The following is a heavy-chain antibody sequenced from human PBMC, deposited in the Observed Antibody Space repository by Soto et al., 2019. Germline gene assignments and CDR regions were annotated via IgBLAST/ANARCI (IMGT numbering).Heavy chain of an antibody. CDR2: ICGSGGST. CDR1: GFTFRSYA. V-gene: IGHV3-23*01. J-gene: IGHJ6*02. CDR3: ASRDYYYYYGIDV. Sequence: GGSLRLSCEASGFTFRSYAMSWVRQAPGQGLEWVSAICGSGGSTYYADSVKGRFTIPRDKSKNTLYLQMNSLRAEDTAVYYCASRDYYYYYGIDVWGQGTTVTVSS.